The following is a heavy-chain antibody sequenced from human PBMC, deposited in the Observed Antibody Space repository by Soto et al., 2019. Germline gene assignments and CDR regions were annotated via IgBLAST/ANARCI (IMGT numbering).Heavy chain of an antibody. CDR1: GYTFTSYG. J-gene: IGHJ1*01. V-gene: IGHV1-18*01. CDR3: ARHYCSSTSCYFFQH. Sequence: ASVKVSRKASGYTFTSYGISWVRQAPGQGLEWMGWISAYNGNTNYAQKLQGRVTMTTDTSTSTGCMELRSLRSDDTAVYYCARHYCSSTSCYFFQHWGQGTLVTVSS. CDR2: ISAYNGNT. D-gene: IGHD2-2*01.